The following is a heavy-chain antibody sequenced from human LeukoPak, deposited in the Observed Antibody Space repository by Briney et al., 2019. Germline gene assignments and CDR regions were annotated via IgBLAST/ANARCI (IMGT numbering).Heavy chain of an antibody. CDR2: INHSGST. CDR3: ARGPYGDYLSWFDP. Sequence: SETLYLTCAVYGGSFSGYYWSWIRQPPGKGLEWIGEINHSGSTNYNPSLKSRVTISVDTSKNQFSLKLSSVTAADTAVYYCARGPYGDYLSWFDPWGQGTLVTVSS. J-gene: IGHJ5*02. V-gene: IGHV4-34*01. CDR1: GGSFSGYY. D-gene: IGHD4-17*01.